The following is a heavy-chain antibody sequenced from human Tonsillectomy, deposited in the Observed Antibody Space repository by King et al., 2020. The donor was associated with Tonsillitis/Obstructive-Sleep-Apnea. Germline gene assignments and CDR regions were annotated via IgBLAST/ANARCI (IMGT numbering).Heavy chain of an antibody. Sequence: QLQESGPGLVKPSETLSLTCTVSGGSISSSSFYWGWIRQPPGKGLEWIGTIYYSGSTYYNPSLKSRVTISVDTSKNQFSLKLSSVTAADTAVYYCATVPAADNYYYYYMDVWGKGTTVTVSS. J-gene: IGHJ6*03. V-gene: IGHV4-39*01. CDR3: ATVPAADNYYYYYMDV. CDR2: IYYSGST. D-gene: IGHD2-2*01. CDR1: GGSISSSSFY.